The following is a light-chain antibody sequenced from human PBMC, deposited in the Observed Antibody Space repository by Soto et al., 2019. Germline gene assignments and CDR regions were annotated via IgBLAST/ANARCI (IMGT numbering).Light chain of an antibody. CDR1: LSVSSY. CDR2: DAT. Sequence: EVVLTQSPATLSLSPGERVTLSCRASLSVSSYLAWYQQKPGQAPRLLIYDATNRATGIPARFSGSGSGTDFTLTISSLEPEDFAVYYCQQRYKWPLTFGGGTKVEIK. CDR3: QQRYKWPLT. V-gene: IGKV3-11*01. J-gene: IGKJ4*01.